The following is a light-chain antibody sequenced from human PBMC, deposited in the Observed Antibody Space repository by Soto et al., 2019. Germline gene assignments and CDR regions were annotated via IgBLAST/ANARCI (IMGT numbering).Light chain of an antibody. Sequence: IVMTQSPATLSVSPGERATLSCRASQSVTSNLAWYQQKPGQVPRLLIYATSTRATGIPARFSGSGSETEFTLTISSLQSEDFAVYYCHQYHNWPWTFGQGTKVEIK. CDR1: QSVTSN. V-gene: IGKV3-15*01. J-gene: IGKJ1*01. CDR2: ATS. CDR3: HQYHNWPWT.